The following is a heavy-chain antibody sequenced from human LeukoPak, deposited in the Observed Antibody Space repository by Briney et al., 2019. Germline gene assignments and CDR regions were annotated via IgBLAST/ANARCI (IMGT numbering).Heavy chain of an antibody. CDR2: ISHSGST. V-gene: IGHV4-38-2*02. D-gene: IGHD4-23*01. Sequence: SETLSLTCIVSDYSISSGYYWGWIRQPPGKGLEWIGSISHSGSTYYSPSLRSRVTISVDTSKNQFSLKLSSVTAADTAVYYCAKLSTVVTDLDYWGQGTLVTVSS. CDR1: DYSISSGYY. J-gene: IGHJ4*02. CDR3: AKLSTVVTDLDY.